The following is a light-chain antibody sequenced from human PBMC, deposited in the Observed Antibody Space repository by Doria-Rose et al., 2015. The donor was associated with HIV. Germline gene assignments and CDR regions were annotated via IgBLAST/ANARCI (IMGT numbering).Light chain of an antibody. CDR3: QQYGSSPPKYT. J-gene: IGKJ2*01. V-gene: IGKV3-20*01. CDR2: GAS. Sequence: TQSPGTLSLPPGERATLSCRASQSVSSSYLAWYQQKPGQAPRLLIYGASSGATGIPDRFSGSGSGTDFTLTISRLEPEDFAVYYCQQYGSSPPKYTFGQGTKLEIK. CDR1: QSVSSSY.